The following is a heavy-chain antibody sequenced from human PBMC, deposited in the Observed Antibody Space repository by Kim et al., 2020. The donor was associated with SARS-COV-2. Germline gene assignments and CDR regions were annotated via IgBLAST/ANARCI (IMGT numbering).Heavy chain of an antibody. J-gene: IGHJ6*02. CDR1: GFTFSSYA. Sequence: GGSLRLSCAASGFTFSSYAMSWVRQAPGKGLEWVSAISGSGGSTYYADSVKGRFTISRDNSKNTLYLQMNSLRAEDTAVYYCATPLAYDYGDSGPDGYYGMDVWGQGTTVTVSS. CDR2: ISGSGGST. CDR3: ATPLAYDYGDSGPDGYYGMDV. D-gene: IGHD4-17*01. V-gene: IGHV3-23*01.